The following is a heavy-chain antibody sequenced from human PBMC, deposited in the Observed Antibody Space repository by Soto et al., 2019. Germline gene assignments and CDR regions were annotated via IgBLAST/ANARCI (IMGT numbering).Heavy chain of an antibody. D-gene: IGHD1-1*01. CDR2: LYDVDGS. V-gene: IGHV3-53*01. CDR1: GFVFRTNA. Sequence: DEQLVESGGDLVQPGGSLRLSCAASGFVFRTNAMSWVRQRPGQGLEWVSALYDVDGSFYADSVTGRFTTSSDSSKTTVYLQMNDLRPDDTAVYYCATWHEREHAFDVWGQGTTVTISS. CDR3: ATWHEREHAFDV. J-gene: IGHJ3*01.